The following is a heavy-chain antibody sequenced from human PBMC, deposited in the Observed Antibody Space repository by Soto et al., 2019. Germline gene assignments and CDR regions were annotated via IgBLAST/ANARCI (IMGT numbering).Heavy chain of an antibody. D-gene: IGHD3-10*01. J-gene: IGHJ3*02. Sequence: SVKVSCKASGYTFTGYYMHWVRHAPGQGLEWMGWINPNSGGTNYAQKFQGRVTMTRDTSISTAYMELSRLRSDDTAVYYCARGPEVLLWFGVLDAFDIWGQGTTVTVSS. CDR1: GYTFTGYY. CDR2: INPNSGGT. CDR3: ARGPEVLLWFGVLDAFDI. V-gene: IGHV1-2*02.